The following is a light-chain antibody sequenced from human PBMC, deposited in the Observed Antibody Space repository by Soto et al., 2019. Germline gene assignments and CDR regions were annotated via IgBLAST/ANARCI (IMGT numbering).Light chain of an antibody. CDR2: GAS. Sequence: EIVMTQSPATLSVSPGERATLSCRASQSISSNLAWYQQKPGQAPRLLIYGASTRATGIPATFSGSGSGTEFTLTISSRQSEDFAVYYCQQYNNWPFTFGPGTNVAIK. CDR3: QQYNNWPFT. J-gene: IGKJ3*01. V-gene: IGKV3-15*01. CDR1: QSISSN.